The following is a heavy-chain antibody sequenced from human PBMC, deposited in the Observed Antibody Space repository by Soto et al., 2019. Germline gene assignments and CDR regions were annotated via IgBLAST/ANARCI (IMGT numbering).Heavy chain of an antibody. J-gene: IGHJ5*02. Sequence: LRLSCTASGFTLQNYAMAWVRQAPGKGQEWVSTLIGGHYGTAYSYSVKGRFTVSRDNSKNCLYLQMNSLGVEDTAMYFCAKGKSTGDIDWFDPWGQGSLVTVSS. CDR1: GFTLQNYA. V-gene: IGHV3-23*01. CDR3: AKGKSTGDIDWFDP. CDR2: LIGGHYGT. D-gene: IGHD3-10*01.